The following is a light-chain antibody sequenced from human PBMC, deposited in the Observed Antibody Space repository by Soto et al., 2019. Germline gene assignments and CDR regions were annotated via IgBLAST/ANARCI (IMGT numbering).Light chain of an antibody. CDR3: QQYNNWPPGK. Sequence: EIVLTQSPATLSVSPGERATLSCRASQSVSSSLAWYQQKPGQAPRLLIYGASTKATSIPARFSGSGSGTEFTLTISSLQSEDFAVYYCQQYNNWPPGKFGQWAKVEIK. J-gene: IGKJ1*01. CDR2: GAS. V-gene: IGKV3-15*01. CDR1: QSVSSS.